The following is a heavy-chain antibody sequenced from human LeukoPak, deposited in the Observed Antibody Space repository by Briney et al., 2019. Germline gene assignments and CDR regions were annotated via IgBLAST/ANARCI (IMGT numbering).Heavy chain of an antibody. J-gene: IGHJ4*02. CDR2: IYYSGST. CDR3: ARPTIFGVVIL. V-gene: IGHV4-39*01. Sequence: SETLSLTCTVSGGSISSSCYYWVWIPPPPGKGLEWFGSIYYSGSTYYNPSLRSRVTISVDPSKHQFSLKLSSVTAADTAVYYCARPTIFGVVILWGQGTLVTVSS. CDR1: GGSISSSCYY. D-gene: IGHD3-3*01.